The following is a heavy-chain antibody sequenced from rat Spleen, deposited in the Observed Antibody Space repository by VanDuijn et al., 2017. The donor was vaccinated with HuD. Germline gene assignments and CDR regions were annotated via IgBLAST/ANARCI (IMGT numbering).Heavy chain of an antibody. D-gene: IGHD2-5*01. CDR3: VRQGYLRDWYFDF. V-gene: IGHV5-7*01. J-gene: IGHJ1*01. CDR2: ISYDDSRT. CDR1: GLSFSNYD. Sequence: EVQLVESGGGLVQPGRSMKLSCAASGLSFSNYDMAWVRQAPTKGLEWVASISYDDSRTYYRDSVKGRFTISRDNGKSTLYLEMDSLRSEDMATYYCVRQGYLRDWYFDFWGPGTMVTVSS.